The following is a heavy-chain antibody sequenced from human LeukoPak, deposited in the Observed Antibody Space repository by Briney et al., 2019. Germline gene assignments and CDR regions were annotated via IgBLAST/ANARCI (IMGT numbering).Heavy chain of an antibody. CDR2: IFGSGGSA. Sequence: GGSLRLSCEASGFTFGSYAMYWVRQAPGKGLEWVAGIFGSGGSAHYADSAKGRFTISRDNAKNSVYLHMSTLRADDTALYYCARYLETPRRNLDYWGQGTLVTVSS. CDR3: ARYLETPRRNLDY. D-gene: IGHD1-14*01. CDR1: GFTFGSYA. J-gene: IGHJ4*02. V-gene: IGHV3-23*01.